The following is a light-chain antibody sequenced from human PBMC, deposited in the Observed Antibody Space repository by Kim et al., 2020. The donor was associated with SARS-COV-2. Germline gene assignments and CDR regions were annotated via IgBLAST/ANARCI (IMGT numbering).Light chain of an antibody. CDR1: SLRNYY. V-gene: IGLV3-19*01. CDR2: GKS. J-gene: IGLJ2*01. CDR3: NSLDSSINQMV. Sequence: SSELTQDPAVSVALGQTVRITCQGDSLRNYYPSWYQQKPGQAPVVVIYGKSNRPSGIPDRFSGSTSGDTASLTITGAQAEDEADYYCNSLDSSINQMVFGGGTQLTVL.